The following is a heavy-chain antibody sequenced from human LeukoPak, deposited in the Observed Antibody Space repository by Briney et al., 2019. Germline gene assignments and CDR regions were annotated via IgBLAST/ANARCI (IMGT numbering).Heavy chain of an antibody. D-gene: IGHD6-19*01. Sequence: GGSLRLSCAASGFTFSTYWMTWVRQAPGKGLEWVANIKQDGSEKYFVDSVKGRFTISRDNANNSLYLQMNSLRAEDTAVYYCAKVPVAGTLNFDYWGQGTLVTVSS. J-gene: IGHJ4*02. CDR2: IKQDGSEK. V-gene: IGHV3-7*03. CDR1: GFTFSTYW. CDR3: AKVPVAGTLNFDY.